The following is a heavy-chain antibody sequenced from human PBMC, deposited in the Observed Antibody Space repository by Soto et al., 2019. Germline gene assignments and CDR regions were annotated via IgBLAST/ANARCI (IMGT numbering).Heavy chain of an antibody. V-gene: IGHV3-30*18. D-gene: IGHD1-1*01. CDR1: GFTFSSYG. CDR3: AKDRHDWNRIGYFDY. Sequence: QVQLQESGGGVVQPGRSLRLSCTASGFTFSSYGMHWVRQAPGKGLGGVAVISYDGRNKFYADSVKGRFTISRDNSKNTLDLQMNSLRGEDSALYYCAKDRHDWNRIGYFDYWGQGTLVTVSA. CDR2: ISYDGRNK. J-gene: IGHJ4*02.